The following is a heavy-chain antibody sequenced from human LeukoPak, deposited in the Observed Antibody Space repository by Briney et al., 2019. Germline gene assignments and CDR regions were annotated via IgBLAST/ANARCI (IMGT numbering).Heavy chain of an antibody. Sequence: PGGSLRLSCSASGFTFSSYAMHWVRQAPGKGLEWVAVISYDGSNKYYADSVKSRFTISRDNSKNTLYLQMNSLRAEDTAVYYCARVRIGYGDYASDYWGQGTLVTVSS. CDR3: ARVRIGYGDYASDY. D-gene: IGHD4-17*01. CDR1: GFTFSSYA. CDR2: ISYDGSNK. J-gene: IGHJ4*02. V-gene: IGHV3-30-3*01.